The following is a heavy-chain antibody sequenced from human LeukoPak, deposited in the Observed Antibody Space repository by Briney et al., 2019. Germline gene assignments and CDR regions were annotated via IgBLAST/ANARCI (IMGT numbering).Heavy chain of an antibody. J-gene: IGHJ4*02. CDR1: GGSFSGYY. D-gene: IGHD2-15*01. CDR2: INHSGST. Sequence: PSETLSLTCAVYGGSFSGYYWSWIRQPPGKGLEWIGEINHSGSTNYNPSLKSRVTISVDTSKNQFSLKLSSVTAADTAVYYCARGHGFECSGGSCYFDYWGQGTLVTVSS. V-gene: IGHV4-34*01. CDR3: ARGHGFECSGGSCYFDY.